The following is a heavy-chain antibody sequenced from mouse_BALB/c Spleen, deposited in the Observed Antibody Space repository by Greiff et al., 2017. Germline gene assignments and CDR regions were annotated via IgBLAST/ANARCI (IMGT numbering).Heavy chain of an antibody. J-gene: IGHJ2*01. CDR1: GYTFTSYW. CDR2: IFPGTGTT. CDR3: ARRQDY. Sequence: VQLQQSGAELVKPGASVKLSCKTSGYTFTSYWIQWVKQRPGQGLGWIGEIFPGTGTTYYNEKFKGKATLTIDTSSSTAYMQLSSLTSEDSAVYFCARRQDYWGQGTTLTVSS. V-gene: IGHV1S132*01. D-gene: IGHD3-2*01.